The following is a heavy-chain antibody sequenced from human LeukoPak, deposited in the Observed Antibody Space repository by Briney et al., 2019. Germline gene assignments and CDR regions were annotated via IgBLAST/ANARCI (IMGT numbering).Heavy chain of an antibody. V-gene: IGHV1-24*01. CDR3: ATGGSGSSPTGFYFDY. CDR2: FDPEDGET. Sequence: ASVTVSCKVSGYTLTELSMHWVRQAPGKGLEGRGGFDPEDGETIYAQKFQGRVTMTEDTSTDTAYMELSSLRSEDTAVYYCATGGSGSSPTGFYFDYWGQGTLVTVSS. CDR1: GYTLTELS. J-gene: IGHJ4*02. D-gene: IGHD3-10*01.